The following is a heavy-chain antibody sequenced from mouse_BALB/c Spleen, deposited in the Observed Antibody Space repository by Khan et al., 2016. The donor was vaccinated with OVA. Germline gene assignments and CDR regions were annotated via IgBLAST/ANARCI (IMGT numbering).Heavy chain of an antibody. CDR3: ASGGYWYFDV. Sequence: QIQLVQSGPEVKKPGETVKISCKASGYSFTNYGMNWVRQAPGKGLKWMGWINTYTGEPTYADDFKGRFALSLGTSASTAYLQINNLKNEDTATYFCASGGYWYFDVWGAGTTVTVSS. CDR2: INTYTGEP. J-gene: IGHJ1*01. D-gene: IGHD1-1*02. CDR1: GYSFTNYG. V-gene: IGHV9-3-1*01.